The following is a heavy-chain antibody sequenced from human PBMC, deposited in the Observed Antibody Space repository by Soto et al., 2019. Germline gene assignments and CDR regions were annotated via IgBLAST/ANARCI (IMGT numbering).Heavy chain of an antibody. D-gene: IGHD2-21*02. CDR3: ARYYNAYCGASCYSTGKAKDY. CDR2: FWYDGSNK. CDR1: GFTLRNYG. V-gene: IGHV3-33*01. J-gene: IGHJ4*01. Sequence: QVQLVESGGGVVQVGTSLRLSCAASGFTLRNYGMHWVRQAPGKGLEWVAVFWYDGSNKYYADSVKGLFTISRDIYKNTLFLEINGRRAEDAAVYYCARYYNAYCGASCYSTGKAKDYWGHGTLVTVAS.